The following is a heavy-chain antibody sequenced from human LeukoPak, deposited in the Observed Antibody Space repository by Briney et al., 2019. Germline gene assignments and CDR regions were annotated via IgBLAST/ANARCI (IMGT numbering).Heavy chain of an antibody. V-gene: IGHV4-4*02. J-gene: IGHJ4*02. CDR3: ASAVGGDSSGYYSDY. Sequence: SGTLSLTCAVSGGSISRSNWWSWVGRPPGKGLEWIGEIYHSGSTNYNPSLKSRVTISVDKSKNQFSLKLSSVTAADTAVYYCASAVGGDSSGYYSDYWGQGTLVTVSS. CDR2: IYHSGST. D-gene: IGHD3-22*01. CDR1: GGSISRSNW.